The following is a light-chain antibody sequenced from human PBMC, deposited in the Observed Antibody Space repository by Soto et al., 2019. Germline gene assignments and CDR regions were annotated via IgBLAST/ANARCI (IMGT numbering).Light chain of an antibody. CDR2: GAS. J-gene: IGKJ2*01. V-gene: IGKV3-20*01. CDR1: QDVGTNY. CDR3: QQVINSPHVYI. Sequence: EIVLTQSPGTLSLSPGEGATLSCRSSQDVGTNYLAWSQQKPGQAPMLLIFGASSSASGVPARFSGSASGTAFTQSSSTLAPEDSAVYDWQQVINSPHVYIFGQAAKLE.